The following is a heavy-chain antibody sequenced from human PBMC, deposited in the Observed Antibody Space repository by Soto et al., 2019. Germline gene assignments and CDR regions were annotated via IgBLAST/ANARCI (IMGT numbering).Heavy chain of an antibody. V-gene: IGHV3-9*01. D-gene: IGHD5-12*01. Sequence: EVQLVESGGGLVQPGRSLRLSCAASGFTFDDYAMHWVRQAPGKGLEWVSGIRWNSGSIGYADSVKGRFTISRDNAKNSLYLQMNSLRAEDTALYYCAKAKVDIVATIHYDYWGQGTLVTVSS. CDR1: GFTFDDYA. CDR3: AKAKVDIVATIHYDY. J-gene: IGHJ4*02. CDR2: IRWNSGSI.